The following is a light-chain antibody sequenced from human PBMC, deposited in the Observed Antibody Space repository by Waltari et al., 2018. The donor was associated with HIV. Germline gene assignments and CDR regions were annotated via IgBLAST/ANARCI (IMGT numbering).Light chain of an antibody. V-gene: IGLV2-23*02. CDR3: CAYAGDNSLF. Sequence: QSALTQPASVSGSPGQSVTISCTGSSSHVGTYNIVSWYQQHPGTAPKLIIYEVTRRPSGVSNRFSGSKSGNTASLTISGLQAEDGADYYCCAYAGDNSLFFGGGTKLTVL. CDR1: SSHVGTYNI. J-gene: IGLJ2*01. CDR2: EVT.